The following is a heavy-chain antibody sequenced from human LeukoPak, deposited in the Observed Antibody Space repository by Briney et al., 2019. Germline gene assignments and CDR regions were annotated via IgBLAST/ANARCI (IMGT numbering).Heavy chain of an antibody. CDR3: ARVGVAVAGDYWYFDL. J-gene: IGHJ2*01. D-gene: IGHD6-19*01. Sequence: PGGSLRPSCAASGFTFSSYSMNWVRQAPGKGLEWVSSIRSSTDTFYADSVKGRFTISRDNAKKSLYLQMNSLRAEDTAVYYCARVGVAVAGDYWYFDLWGRGTLVTVSS. CDR1: GFTFSSYS. CDR2: IRSSTDT. V-gene: IGHV3-21*01.